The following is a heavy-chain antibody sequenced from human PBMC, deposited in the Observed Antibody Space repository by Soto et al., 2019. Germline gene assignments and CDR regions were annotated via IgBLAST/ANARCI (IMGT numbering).Heavy chain of an antibody. CDR1: SLSSVGYY. V-gene: IGHV4-34*01. CDR3: ASAPEGRAPPQTRPRC. J-gene: IGHJ4*02. Sequence: ETVARTCSVVSLSSVGYYWIWSRTHPGKGLEWIGEISQSGHTNYSPSLKSRVSISIDTSKKQFSLNLASVSAADTSVYYWASAPEGRAPPQTRPRCWSPGTLVFVSP. CDR2: ISQSGHT.